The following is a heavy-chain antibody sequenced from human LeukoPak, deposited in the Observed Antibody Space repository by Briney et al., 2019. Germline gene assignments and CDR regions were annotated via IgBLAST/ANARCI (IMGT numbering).Heavy chain of an antibody. D-gene: IGHD2-8*01. V-gene: IGHV4-34*01. CDR1: GGSFSGYY. J-gene: IGHJ3*02. CDR3: ARSKLALLVVPGGKARSVFAS. CDR2: MSHSGST. Sequence: PSETLSLTCAVYGGSFSGYYWSWIRQPPGKGLEWIGEMSHSGSTTYNPSPKSRVTISVDTTNNQSSLEQSSMSAADTAAFYYARSKLALLVVPGGKARSVFASGGQGTMLTLPS.